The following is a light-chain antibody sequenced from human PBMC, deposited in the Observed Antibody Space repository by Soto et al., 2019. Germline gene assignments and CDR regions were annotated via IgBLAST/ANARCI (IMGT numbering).Light chain of an antibody. CDR2: GAS. V-gene: IGKV1-39*01. CDR3: QQSHSTPLT. J-gene: IGKJ4*01. Sequence: DIKLTQSPSSPSASVGDRVTITCRASLRISKYLNWYQQKPGKAPKLLIYGASTLQSGVPSRFSGSGSGTDFTLTITNLQPEDSATYFCQQSHSTPLTFGGGTKLEI. CDR1: LRISKY.